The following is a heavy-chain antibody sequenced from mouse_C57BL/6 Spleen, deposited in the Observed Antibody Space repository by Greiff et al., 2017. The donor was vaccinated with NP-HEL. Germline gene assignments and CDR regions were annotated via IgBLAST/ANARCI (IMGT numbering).Heavy chain of an antibody. CDR1: GFNIKDYY. CDR3: ARVPITTVVATGFDY. CDR2: IDPEDGET. J-gene: IGHJ2*01. D-gene: IGHD1-1*01. Sequence: EVQLQQSGAELVKPGASVKLSCTASGFNIKDYYMHWVKQRTEQGLEWIGRIDPEDGETKYAPKFQGKATITADTSSNTAYLQLSSLTSEDTAVYDCARVPITTVVATGFDYWGQGTTLTVSS. V-gene: IGHV14-2*01.